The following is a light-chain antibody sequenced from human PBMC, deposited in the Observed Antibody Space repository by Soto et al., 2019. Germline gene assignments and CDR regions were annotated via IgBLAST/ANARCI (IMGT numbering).Light chain of an antibody. CDR1: QRVGIN. CDR2: SAS. V-gene: IGKV3-20*01. CDR3: QHFGRSPLT. J-gene: IGKJ5*01. Sequence: EIVMTQSPATLSVSPGETATLSCRASQRVGINLAWYQQKPGQAPRLLIYSASTRASGIPDRFSGSGSGTDFTLTISRLEPEDFAVYYCQHFGRSPLTFGGGTRLEIK.